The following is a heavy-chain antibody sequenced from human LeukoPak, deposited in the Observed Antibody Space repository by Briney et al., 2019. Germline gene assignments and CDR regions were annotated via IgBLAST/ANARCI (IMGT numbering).Heavy chain of an antibody. CDR3: AGANSSSWYPTAYYYDY. Sequence: SETLSLTCTVSGGSISSYYWSWIRQPAGKGLEWIGRIYTSGSTNYNPSLKSRVTMSVDTSKNQFSLKLSSVTAADTAVYCCAGANSSSWYPTAYYYDYWGQGTLVTVSS. V-gene: IGHV4-4*07. CDR1: GGSISSYY. CDR2: IYTSGST. J-gene: IGHJ4*02. D-gene: IGHD6-13*01.